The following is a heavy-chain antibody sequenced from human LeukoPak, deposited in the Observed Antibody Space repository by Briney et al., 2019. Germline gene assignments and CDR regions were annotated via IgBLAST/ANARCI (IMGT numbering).Heavy chain of an antibody. D-gene: IGHD6-13*01. CDR3: ASHEGSNLYASVYFQH. Sequence: GGSLRLSCAASGFTFSSYWMSWVRQAPGKGLEWVANIKQDGSEKYYVDSVKGRFTISRDNAKNSLFLQMNNLRVEDTAVYYCASHEGSNLYASVYFQHWGQGTLVTVSS. CDR2: IKQDGSEK. V-gene: IGHV3-7*01. J-gene: IGHJ1*01. CDR1: GFTFSSYW.